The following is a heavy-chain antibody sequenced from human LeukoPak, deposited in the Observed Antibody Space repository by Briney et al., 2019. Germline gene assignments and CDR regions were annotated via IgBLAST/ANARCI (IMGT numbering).Heavy chain of an antibody. D-gene: IGHD6-19*01. CDR3: AHSSGWALDY. CDR2: IYSGGST. V-gene: IGHV3-66*01. J-gene: IGHJ4*02. Sequence: GGSLRLSCAASGFTVSSNYMSWVRQAPGKGVEWVSVIYSGGSTYYADSVKGRLTISRDNSKNTLYLQMNSLRAEDTAVYYCAHSSGWALDYWGQGTLVTVSS. CDR1: GFTVSSNY.